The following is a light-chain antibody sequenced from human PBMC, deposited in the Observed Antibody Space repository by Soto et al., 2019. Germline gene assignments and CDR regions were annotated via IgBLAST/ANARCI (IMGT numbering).Light chain of an antibody. CDR1: QSISSY. V-gene: IGKV1-39*01. J-gene: IGKJ5*01. Sequence: DIQMTQSPSSLSASVGDRVTITCRASQSISSYLNWYQQSPGKAPRLLIYAASSLQSGVPSRFSSSGSGTDFTLTISSLQPEDFATYFCQESYTTPVTFGQGTRLEIK. CDR2: AAS. CDR3: QESYTTPVT.